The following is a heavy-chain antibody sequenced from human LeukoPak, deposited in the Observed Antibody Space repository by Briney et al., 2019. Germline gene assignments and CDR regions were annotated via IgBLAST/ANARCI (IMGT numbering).Heavy chain of an antibody. J-gene: IGHJ6*02. CDR2: IYYSGST. D-gene: IGHD3-10*01. V-gene: IGHV4-39*01. CDR3: ARAQGVRGVYYYYYYGMDV. CDR1: GGSISSSSYY. Sequence: SETLSLTCTVSGGSISSSSYYWGWIRQPPGKGLEWIGSIYYSGSTYYNPSLKSRVTMSVDTSKNQSSLKLSSVTAADTAVYYCARAQGVRGVYYYYYYGMDVWGQGTTVTVSS.